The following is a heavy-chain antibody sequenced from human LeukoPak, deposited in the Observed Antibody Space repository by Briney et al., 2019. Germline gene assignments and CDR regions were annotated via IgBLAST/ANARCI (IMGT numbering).Heavy chain of an antibody. CDR2: ISWNSGSI. CDR1: GFTFDDYA. V-gene: IGHV3-9*01. J-gene: IGHJ4*02. Sequence: GGSLRLSCAASGFTFDDYAMHWVRQAPGKGLEWVSGISWNSGSIGYADSVKGRFTISRDNAKNSLYLQMNSLRAEDTAVYCCARDSFYYDFWSGYYTPDYFDYWGQGTLVTVSS. D-gene: IGHD3-3*01. CDR3: ARDSFYYDFWSGYYTPDYFDY.